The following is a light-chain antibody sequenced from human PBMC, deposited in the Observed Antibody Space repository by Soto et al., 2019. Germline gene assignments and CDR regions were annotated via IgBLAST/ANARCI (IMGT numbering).Light chain of an antibody. V-gene: IGKV1-39*01. J-gene: IGKJ4*01. CDR2: AAS. Sequence: DIQMTQSPSSLSASVGDRVTITCRASQSISSYLSWYYQRPGKAPKLLISAASTLQSGVPSRFSGSGSGTDFTLTISSLQPEDSATYYCRQYQRYPPSFGGGTKVEIK. CDR3: RQYQRYPPS. CDR1: QSISSY.